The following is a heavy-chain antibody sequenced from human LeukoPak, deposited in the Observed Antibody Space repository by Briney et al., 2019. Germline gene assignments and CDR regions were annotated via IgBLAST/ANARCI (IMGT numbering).Heavy chain of an antibody. D-gene: IGHD4-23*01. CDR1: GFTFDDYA. V-gene: IGHV3-30*18. CDR3: AKGGHDYGGNSAGHAFDI. Sequence: PGGSLRLSCAASGFTFDDYAMHWVRQAPGKGLEWVAVISYDGSNKYYADSVEGRFTISRDNSKNTLYLQMNSLRAEDTAVYYCAKGGHDYGGNSAGHAFDIWGQGTMVTVSS. CDR2: ISYDGSNK. J-gene: IGHJ3*02.